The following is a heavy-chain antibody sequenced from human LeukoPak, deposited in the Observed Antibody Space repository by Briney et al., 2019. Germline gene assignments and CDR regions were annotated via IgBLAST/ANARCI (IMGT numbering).Heavy chain of an antibody. CDR3: AKAKNYGDYYY. D-gene: IGHD4-17*01. J-gene: IGHJ4*02. CDR2: ISANGGST. Sequence: PGGPLRLSCAASGFTFSSYAMSWVRQAPGKGLEWVSTISANGGSTYYADSVKGRFTTSRDNSKNTLYLQMSSLRAEDTAVYYCAKAKNYGDYYYWGQGTLVTVSS. V-gene: IGHV3-23*01. CDR1: GFTFSSYA.